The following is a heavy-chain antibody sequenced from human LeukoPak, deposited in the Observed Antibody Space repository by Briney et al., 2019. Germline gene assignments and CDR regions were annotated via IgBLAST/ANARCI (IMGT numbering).Heavy chain of an antibody. CDR3: AARPHGDSPYFDF. Sequence: GGSLRLSCAASGFTFSNAWMSWVRQAPGKGLEWVGRIKSKTDGGTTDYAAPVKGRFTISRDDSKNTLYLQMNSLKAEDTAVYFCAARPHGDSPYFDFWGQGTLVTVSS. CDR2: IKSKTDGGTT. V-gene: IGHV3-15*01. CDR1: GFTFSNAW. D-gene: IGHD4-17*01. J-gene: IGHJ4*02.